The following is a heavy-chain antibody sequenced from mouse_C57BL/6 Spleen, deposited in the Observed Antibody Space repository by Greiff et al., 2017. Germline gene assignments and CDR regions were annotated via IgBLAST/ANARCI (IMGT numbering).Heavy chain of an antibody. CDR2: ISYDGSN. Sequence: EVQLVESGPGLVKPSQSLSLTCSVTGYSITSGYYWNWIRQFPGNKLEWMGYISYDGSNNYNPSLKNRISIIRDTSKNQFFLKLNSVTTEDTATYYCARDLYYYGSSYVGFAYWGQGTLVTVSA. V-gene: IGHV3-6*01. CDR3: ARDLYYYGSSYVGFAY. D-gene: IGHD1-1*01. J-gene: IGHJ3*01. CDR1: GYSITSGYY.